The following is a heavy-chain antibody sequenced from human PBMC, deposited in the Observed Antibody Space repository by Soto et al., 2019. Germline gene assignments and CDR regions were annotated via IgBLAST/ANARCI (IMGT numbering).Heavy chain of an antibody. J-gene: IGHJ4*02. CDR1: GGSISSYD. CDR2: IYTSGST. D-gene: IGHD5-12*01. V-gene: IGHV4-4*07. CDR3: ASGDGYIPFDY. Sequence: WETLSLACTVSGGSISSYDWSWIRQPAGKGLEWIGRIYTSGSTNYNPSLKSRVTMSVDTSKNQFSLKLSSVTAADAAVYYCASGDGYIPFDYWGQGTLVTVSS.